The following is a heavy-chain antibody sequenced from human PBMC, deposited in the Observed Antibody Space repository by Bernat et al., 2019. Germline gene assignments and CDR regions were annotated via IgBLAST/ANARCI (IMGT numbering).Heavy chain of an antibody. CDR3: AREGGYDILTGYYKGDFDY. Sequence: EVQLVESGGGLVQPGGSLRLSCAASGFTFSSYWMHWVRQAPGKGLVWVSRINSDGSSTSYADSVKGRFTISRDNAKNTLYLQMNSLRAEDTAVYYCAREGGYDILTGYYKGDFDYWGQGTLVTVSS. D-gene: IGHD3-9*01. CDR1: GFTFSSYW. J-gene: IGHJ4*02. V-gene: IGHV3-74*01. CDR2: INSDGSST.